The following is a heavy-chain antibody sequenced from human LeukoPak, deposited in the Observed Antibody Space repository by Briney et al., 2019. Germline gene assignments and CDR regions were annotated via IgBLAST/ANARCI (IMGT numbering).Heavy chain of an antibody. CDR3: ARDRCSSTSCWSVH. J-gene: IGHJ4*02. CDR2: IYTSGST. V-gene: IGHV4-61*02. D-gene: IGHD2-2*01. CDR1: GGSISSGSYY. Sequence: SETLSLTCTVSGGSISSGSYYWSWIRQPAGKGLEWIGRIYTSGSTNYNPSLKSRVTMSVDTSKNQFSLKLSSVTAADTAVYYCARDRCSSTSCWSVHWGQGTLVTVSS.